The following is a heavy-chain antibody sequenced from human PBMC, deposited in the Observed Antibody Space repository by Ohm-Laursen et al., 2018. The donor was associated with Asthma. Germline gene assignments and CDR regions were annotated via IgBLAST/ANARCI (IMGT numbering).Heavy chain of an antibody. CDR2: ISYDGTNK. D-gene: IGHD6-19*01. J-gene: IGHJ4*02. V-gene: IGHV3-30*03. Sequence: SLRLSCAASGFTFSSYGMHWVRQAPGKGLEGVAVISYDGTNKYYADSVRDRFTISRDNSKNTLYLQMNSLRAEDTAVYYCARSDSSGPFDYWGQGTLVTVSP. CDR1: GFTFSSYG. CDR3: ARSDSSGPFDY.